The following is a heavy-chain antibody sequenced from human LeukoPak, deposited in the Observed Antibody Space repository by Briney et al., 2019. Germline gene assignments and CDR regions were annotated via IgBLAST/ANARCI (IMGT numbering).Heavy chain of an antibody. CDR1: GGSISSYY. CDR3: ARAGYSSGWFPTPNFDY. Sequence: SETLSLTCTVSGGSISSYYWSWIRQPPGKGLEWIGYIYYSGSTNHNPSLKSRVTISVDTSKNQFSLKLSSVTAADTAVYYCARAGYSSGWFPTPNFDYWGQGTLVTVSS. J-gene: IGHJ4*02. D-gene: IGHD6-19*01. CDR2: IYYSGST. V-gene: IGHV4-59*01.